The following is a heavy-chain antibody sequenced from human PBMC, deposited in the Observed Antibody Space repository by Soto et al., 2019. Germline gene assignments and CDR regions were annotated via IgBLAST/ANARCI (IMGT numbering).Heavy chain of an antibody. Sequence: GGSLRLSCTGSGFTFSSSTMTWVRQGPGKGLEWVSSISSSSSYIYFADSLKGRFTISRDNAKNSLYLQMNSLRAEDTAVYYCVRGGGGGLFDPWGQGTMVTVSS. CDR1: GFTFSSST. J-gene: IGHJ5*02. CDR2: ISSSSSYI. CDR3: VRGGGGGLFDP. V-gene: IGHV3-21*06. D-gene: IGHD2-15*01.